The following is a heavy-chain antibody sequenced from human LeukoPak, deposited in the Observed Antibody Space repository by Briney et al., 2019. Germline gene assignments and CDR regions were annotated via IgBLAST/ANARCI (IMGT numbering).Heavy chain of an antibody. Sequence: SAKVSCKASGGTFSSYAISWVRQAPGQGLEWMGGIVPIFGTANYAQKFQGRVTITADESTSTAYMELSSLRSEDTAVYYCARETVAGPDYWGQGTLVTVSS. D-gene: IGHD6-19*01. CDR2: IVPIFGTA. CDR1: GGTFSSYA. J-gene: IGHJ4*02. CDR3: ARETVAGPDY. V-gene: IGHV1-69*13.